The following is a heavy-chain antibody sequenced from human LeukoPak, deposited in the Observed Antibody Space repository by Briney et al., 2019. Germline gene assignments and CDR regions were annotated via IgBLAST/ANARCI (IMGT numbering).Heavy chain of an antibody. J-gene: IGHJ4*02. V-gene: IGHV3-7*03. D-gene: IGHD4-17*01. CDR2: IKKDGSQK. Sequence: GGSLRLSCVGSGFTFSDKWMSWVRQAPGKGPEWVASIKKDGSQKYYVDSVKGRFTISRDNSKSTLYLQMNSLRAEDTAVYYCARRGESTNYGDYRFDSWGQGTLVTVSS. CDR1: GFTFSDKW. CDR3: ARRGESTNYGDYRFDS.